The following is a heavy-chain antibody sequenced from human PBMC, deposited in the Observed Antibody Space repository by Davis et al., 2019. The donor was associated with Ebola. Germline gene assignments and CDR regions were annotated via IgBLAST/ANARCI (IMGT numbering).Heavy chain of an antibody. CDR1: GGSISSSSYY. CDR3: ARGVTFAV. J-gene: IGHJ4*02. CDR2: IYYGGST. D-gene: IGHD3-10*01. V-gene: IGHV4-39*07. Sequence: GSLRLSCTVSGGSISSSSYYWGWIRQLPGKGLEWIGSIYYGGSTYYNPSLKSRVTISVDTSKNQFSLKLSSVTAADTALYYCARGVTFAVWGQGTLVTVSS.